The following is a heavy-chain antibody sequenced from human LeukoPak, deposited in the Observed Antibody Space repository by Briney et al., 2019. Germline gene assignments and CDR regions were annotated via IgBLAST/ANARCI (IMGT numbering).Heavy chain of an antibody. V-gene: IGHV1-2*02. J-gene: IGHJ4*02. CDR2: INPNSGGT. D-gene: IGHD4-17*01. Sequence: AASVKVSCKASGYTFTVYYMHWVRQAPGQGLEWMGWINPNSGGTNYAQKFQGRVTMTRDTSISTAYMELSRLRSDDTAVYYCARGSGSPTVTYFDYWGQGTLVTVSS. CDR1: GYTFTVYY. CDR3: ARGSGSPTVTYFDY.